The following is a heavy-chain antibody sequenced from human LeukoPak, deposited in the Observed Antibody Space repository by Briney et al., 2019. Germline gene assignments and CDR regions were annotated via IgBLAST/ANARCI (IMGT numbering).Heavy chain of an antibody. J-gene: IGHJ4*02. Sequence: GGSLRLYCVVSGFTFTNYWMSWVRQAPGKGLEWVANIRQDGNEKYYVDSVRGRFTISRANVKKYVDLQRNNLRVEDTAMYYGAGDEGDIAYWGQGAPVTVSS. CDR3: AGDEGDIAY. V-gene: IGHV3-7*01. D-gene: IGHD2-21*02. CDR2: IRQDGNEK. CDR1: GFTFTNYW.